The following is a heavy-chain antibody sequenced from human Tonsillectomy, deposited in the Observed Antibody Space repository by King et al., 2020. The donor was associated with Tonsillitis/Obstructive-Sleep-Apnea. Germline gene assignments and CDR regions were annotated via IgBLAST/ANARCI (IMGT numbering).Heavy chain of an antibody. CDR1: GFSFSSYA. D-gene: IGHD6-13*01. Sequence: EVQLVESGGGLVQPGGSLRLSCAASGFSFSSYAMSWVRQAPGKGLEWVSAISGSGDSTYYVDSVKGRFTISRDNSKNTLYLQMNSLRAEDTAVYYCAKDLSRGAAGYNAYCGQGTLVTVSS. J-gene: IGHJ4*02. CDR2: ISGSGDST. V-gene: IGHV3-23*04. CDR3: AKDLSRGAAGYNAY.